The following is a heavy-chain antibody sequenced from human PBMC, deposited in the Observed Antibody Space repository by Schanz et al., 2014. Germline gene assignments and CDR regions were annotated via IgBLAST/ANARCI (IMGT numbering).Heavy chain of an antibody. CDR1: GITFSSHS. J-gene: IGHJ4*02. CDR2: ITYNGGTI. CDR3: ARGGPAYYFDD. V-gene: IGHV3-48*01. Sequence: EVHLVESGGGLVQPGGSLRLSCAASGITFSSHSFNWVRQAPGKGLEWISYITYNGGTIYYADSVKGRFTISRDNAKNSLYLQMNSLRAEDTAVYYCARGGPAYYFDDWGQGTLXTVSS.